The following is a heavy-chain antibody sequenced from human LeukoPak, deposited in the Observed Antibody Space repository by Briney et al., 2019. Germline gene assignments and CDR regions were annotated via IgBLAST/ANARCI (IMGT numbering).Heavy chain of an antibody. CDR3: ARHPFATPFDY. V-gene: IGHV4-59*08. CDR2: VYSSGST. J-gene: IGHJ4*02. Sequence: SETLSLTCSVSGGSISSYYWSWIRQPPGKGLEWIGYVYSSGSTNYTPSLKSRVAISVDTSKSQFSLKLTSVTAADTAVYFCARHPFATPFDYWGPGTLVTVSS. CDR1: GGSISSYY. D-gene: IGHD2-15*01.